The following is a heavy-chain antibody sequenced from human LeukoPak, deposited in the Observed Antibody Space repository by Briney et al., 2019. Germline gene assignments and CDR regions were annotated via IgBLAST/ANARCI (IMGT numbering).Heavy chain of an antibody. D-gene: IGHD3-10*01. CDR1: GGSFSGYY. CDR3: ARDGYHYGSGSYSDY. CDR2: INHSGST. V-gene: IGHV4-34*01. Sequence: PSETLSLTCAVYGGSFSGYYWSWIRQPPGKGLEWIGEINHSGSTNYNPSLKSRVTISVDTSKNQFSLKLSSVTAADTAVYYCARDGYHYGSGSYSDYWGQGTLVTVSS. J-gene: IGHJ4*02.